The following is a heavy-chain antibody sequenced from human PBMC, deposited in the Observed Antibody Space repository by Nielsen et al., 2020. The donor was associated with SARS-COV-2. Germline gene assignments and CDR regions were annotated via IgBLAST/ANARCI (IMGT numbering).Heavy chain of an antibody. CDR2: IYYSGST. Sequence: GSLRLSCTVSGGSISSSSYYWGWIRQPPGKGLEWIGSIYYSGSTYYNPSLKSRVTISVDTSKNQFSLKLSSVTAADTAVYYCARGQVATQFDYWGQGTLVTVSS. CDR1: GGSISSSSYY. J-gene: IGHJ4*02. CDR3: ARGQVATQFDY. V-gene: IGHV4-39*01. D-gene: IGHD5-12*01.